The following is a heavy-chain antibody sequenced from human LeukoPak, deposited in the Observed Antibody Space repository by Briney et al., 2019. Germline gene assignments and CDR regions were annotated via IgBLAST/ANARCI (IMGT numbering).Heavy chain of an antibody. D-gene: IGHD2-2*01. V-gene: IGHV1-2*04. CDR1: GYTFTGYY. J-gene: IGHJ3*01. Sequence: ASVKVSCKASGYTFTGYYMHWVRQAPGQGLEWMGWINPNIGVTNYAQKFQGWVTMTRDTSISTAYMELSRLRSDDTAVYYCARERGSCGSASCYPSDAFHLWGQGTIVSVSS. CDR3: ARERGSCGSASCYPSDAFHL. CDR2: INPNIGVT.